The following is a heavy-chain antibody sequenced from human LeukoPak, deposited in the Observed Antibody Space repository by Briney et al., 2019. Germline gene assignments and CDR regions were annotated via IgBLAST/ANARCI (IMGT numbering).Heavy chain of an antibody. J-gene: IGHJ4*02. CDR2: FYYSGST. V-gene: IGHV4-59*08. Sequence: SETLSLTCTVSGGSISSDYWSWIRQPPGKGLEWIGYFYYSGSTNYNPSLKSRVTISVDTSKNQFSLKLSSVTAADTAVYYCARPLDFDDYWGFAYWGQGTLVTVSS. D-gene: IGHD4-17*01. CDR1: GGSISSDY. CDR3: ARPLDFDDYWGFAY.